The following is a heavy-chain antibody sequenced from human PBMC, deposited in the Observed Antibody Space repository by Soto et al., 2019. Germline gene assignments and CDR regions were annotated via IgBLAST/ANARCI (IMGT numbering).Heavy chain of an antibody. J-gene: IGHJ4*02. Sequence: ASVKVSCKASGGTFSSYAINWVRQAPGQGLEWMGGIIPIFGTANYAQKFQGRVTITADEFTSTAYMELSSLRSEDTAVYYCARAIDYGDYSAFDYWGQGTLVTVSS. CDR1: GGTFSSYA. CDR3: ARAIDYGDYSAFDY. V-gene: IGHV1-69*13. CDR2: IIPIFGTA. D-gene: IGHD4-17*01.